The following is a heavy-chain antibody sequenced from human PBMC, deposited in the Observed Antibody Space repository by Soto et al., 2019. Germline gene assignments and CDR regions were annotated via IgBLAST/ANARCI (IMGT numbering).Heavy chain of an antibody. CDR1: GYTFTSYA. CDR2: INAGNGNT. J-gene: IGHJ6*02. V-gene: IGHV1-3*01. D-gene: IGHD2-21*01. CDR3: ARDLWRFYYYYGMDV. Sequence: ASVKVSCKASGYTFTSYAMHWVRQAPGQRLEWMGWINAGNGNTKYSQKFQGRVTITRDTSASTAYMELSSLRSEDTAVYYCARDLWRFYYYYGMDVWGQGTTVTVSS.